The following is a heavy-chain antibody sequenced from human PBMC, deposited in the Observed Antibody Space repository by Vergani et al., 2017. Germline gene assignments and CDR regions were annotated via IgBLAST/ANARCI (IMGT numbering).Heavy chain of an antibody. CDR3: ARARYCSSTSCYTRWFDP. V-gene: IGHV4-34*01. CDR1: GGSFSGYY. D-gene: IGHD2-2*02. J-gene: IGHJ5*02. Sequence: QVQLPQWGAGLLKPSETLSLTCAVCGGSFSGYYWSWIRQPPGKGLEWIGEINHSGSTNYNPSLKSRVTISVDTSKNQFSLKLSSVTAADTAVYYCARARYCSSTSCYTRWFDPWGQGTLVTVSS. CDR2: INHSGST.